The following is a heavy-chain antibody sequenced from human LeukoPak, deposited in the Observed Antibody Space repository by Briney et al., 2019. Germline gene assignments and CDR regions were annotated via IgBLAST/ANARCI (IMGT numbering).Heavy chain of an antibody. CDR1: GFTFSSYA. CDR2: ISGSGGST. J-gene: IGHJ3*02. V-gene: IGHV3-23*01. Sequence: GGSLRLSCAASGFTFSSYAMSWVRQAPGKGLEWVSAISGSGGSTYYADSVKGRFTISRDNSKNTLYLQMNSLRAEDTAVYYCAKGSSHCSGGSCYGFGAFDIWGQGTMVTVSS. CDR3: AKGSSHCSGGSCYGFGAFDI. D-gene: IGHD2-15*01.